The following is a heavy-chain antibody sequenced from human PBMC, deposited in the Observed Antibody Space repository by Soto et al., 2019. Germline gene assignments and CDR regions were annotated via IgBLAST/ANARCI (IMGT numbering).Heavy chain of an antibody. V-gene: IGHV3-73*02. Sequence: EVQLVESGGGMVQPGGAMTLSCAASGFTFSGPHMPWVRQAAGKGLERVGRIGSTPDGSETIYAASVKDRFTISRDDAKHTAYQDMNDLKSEDTAVYYCVPFCDEGADCYGMDVWGQGTTVTVS. CDR3: VPFCDEGADCYGMDV. CDR2: IGSTPDGSET. D-gene: IGHD2-21*02. CDR1: GFTFSGPH. J-gene: IGHJ6*02.